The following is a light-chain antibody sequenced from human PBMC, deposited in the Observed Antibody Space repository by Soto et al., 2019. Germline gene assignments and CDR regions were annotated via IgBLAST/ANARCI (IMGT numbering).Light chain of an antibody. CDR3: QQYGSSPRT. J-gene: IGKJ1*01. V-gene: IGKV3-15*01. CDR2: GAS. Sequence: EIVMTQSPATLSVSPGERATLSCRASQSFSTNLAWYQQKPGQAPRLLIYGASTRATGIPARFSGSGSGTEFTLTISRLEPEDFAMYYCQQYGSSPRTFGQGTKVDIK. CDR1: QSFSTN.